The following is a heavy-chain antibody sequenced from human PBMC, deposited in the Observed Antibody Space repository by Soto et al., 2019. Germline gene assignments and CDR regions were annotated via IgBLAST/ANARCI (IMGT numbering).Heavy chain of an antibody. CDR1: EFSFDDYA. V-gene: IGHV3-23*01. CDR3: AKSSVWYPYFDS. D-gene: IGHD6-13*01. CDR2: ITYTGVST. J-gene: IGHJ4*02. Sequence: GGSLRLSCAASEFSFDDYAMSWVRQAPGKGLEWVSSITYTGVSTYYADSVKGRFTISRDNSRDTLFLQMNSLRAEDTAIYYCAKSSVWYPYFDSGVKGTLVTVST.